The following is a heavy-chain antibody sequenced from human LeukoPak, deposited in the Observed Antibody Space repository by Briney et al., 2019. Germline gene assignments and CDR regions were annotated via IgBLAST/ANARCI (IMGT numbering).Heavy chain of an antibody. Sequence: SETLSLTCTVSGGSISSYYWSWIRQPPGKGLEWIGYIYYSGSTNYNPSHKSRVTISVDTSKNQFSLKLSPVTAADTAVYYCARVGDYGYYYYGMDVWGQGTTVTVSS. J-gene: IGHJ6*02. CDR1: GGSISSYY. CDR3: ARVGDYGYYYYGMDV. CDR2: IYYSGST. D-gene: IGHD4-17*01. V-gene: IGHV4-59*01.